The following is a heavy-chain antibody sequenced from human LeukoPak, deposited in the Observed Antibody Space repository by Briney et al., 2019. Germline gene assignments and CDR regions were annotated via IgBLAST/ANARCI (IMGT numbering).Heavy chain of an antibody. CDR3: ARDHQSVSYYYGSGSYKSGDY. V-gene: IGHV1-18*01. Sequence: GASVNVSCKASGGSFSSYGISWVRQAAGQGLEWMGWISAYNGNTNYAQKLQGRVTMTTDTSTSTAYMELRSLRSDDTAVYYCARDHQSVSYYYGSGSYKSGDYWGQGTLVTVSS. D-gene: IGHD3-10*01. CDR2: ISAYNGNT. CDR1: GGSFSSYG. J-gene: IGHJ4*02.